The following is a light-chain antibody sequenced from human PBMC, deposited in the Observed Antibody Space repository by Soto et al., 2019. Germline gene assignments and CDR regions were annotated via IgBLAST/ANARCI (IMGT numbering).Light chain of an antibody. CDR1: QGISSY. CDR3: QQYYSYPSLT. V-gene: IGKV1-8*01. J-gene: IGKJ4*01. Sequence: AIRMTQSPSSLSASTGDRVTITCRASQGISSYLAWYQQKPGKAPKLLIYAASTLQSGVPSRFSGSGSGTDFTLTISCLQSEDFATYYCQQYYSYPSLTFGGGTRWISN. CDR2: AAS.